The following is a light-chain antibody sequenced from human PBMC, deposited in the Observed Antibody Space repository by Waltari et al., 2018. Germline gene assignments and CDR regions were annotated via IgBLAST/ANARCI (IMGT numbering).Light chain of an antibody. CDR1: QSISND. CDR3: QQSYSTPYT. J-gene: IGKJ2*01. CDR2: AAS. V-gene: IGKV1-39*01. Sequence: DSQMNQSRSSLSASVGDSVTITCRASQSISNDLHWYRQKAGKSTNLLIFAASILQSGVPSRFSGSGSGTDFTFTISSLQPEDFATYYCQQSYSTPYTFGQGTKLDIK.